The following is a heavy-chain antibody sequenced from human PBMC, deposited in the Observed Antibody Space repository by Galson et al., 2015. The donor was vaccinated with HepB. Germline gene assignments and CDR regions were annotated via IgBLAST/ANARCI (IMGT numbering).Heavy chain of an antibody. CDR2: ISRNGEIT. J-gene: IGHJ4*02. CDR1: GFTFSSYA. V-gene: IGHV3-23*01. D-gene: IGHD1-1*01. CDR3: AKCFSTPNCRSFDY. Sequence: SLRLSCAASGFTFSSYAMNWVRQAPGKGLEWVSVISRNGEITYYADSVMGRFTISRDNSKNTLYLQMNSLRAEDTALYYCAKCFSTPNCRSFDYWGQGTLVTVSS.